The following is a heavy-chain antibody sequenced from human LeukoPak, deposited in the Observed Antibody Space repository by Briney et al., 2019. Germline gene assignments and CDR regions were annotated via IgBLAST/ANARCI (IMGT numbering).Heavy chain of an antibody. CDR3: ARAKFGRARVYSSSWYYFDY. V-gene: IGHV1-69*05. D-gene: IGHD6-13*01. Sequence: SVKVSCKASGGTFTSYAISWVRQAPGQGLEWMGGIIPIFGTANYAQKFQGRVTITTDESTSTAYMELSSLRSEDTAVYYCARAKFGRARVYSSSWYYFDYWGQGTLVTVSS. J-gene: IGHJ4*02. CDR2: IIPIFGTA. CDR1: GGTFTSYA.